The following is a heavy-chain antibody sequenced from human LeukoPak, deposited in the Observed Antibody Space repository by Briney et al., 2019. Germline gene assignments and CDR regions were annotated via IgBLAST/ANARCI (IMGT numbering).Heavy chain of an antibody. D-gene: IGHD3-22*01. CDR3: AISLHYYDSSGPLHY. CDR1: GYSFTSYW. V-gene: IGHV5-51*01. CDR2: IYPGDSDT. J-gene: IGHJ4*02. Sequence: KPGESLKISCKGSGYSFTSYWIGWVRQMPGKGLEWMGIIYPGDSDTRYSPSFQGQVTISADKSISTAYLQWSSLKASDTAMYYCAISLHYYDSSGPLHYWGQGTLVTVSS.